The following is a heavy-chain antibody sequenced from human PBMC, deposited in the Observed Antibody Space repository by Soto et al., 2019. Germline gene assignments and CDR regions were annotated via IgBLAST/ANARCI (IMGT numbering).Heavy chain of an antibody. J-gene: IGHJ4*02. Sequence: QVHLVQSGAEVKKPGASVKVSCQASGYAFTTYGITWVRQAPGQGLEWMGWISAHNGKTNYAQKLQGRVTVTRDTSTSTAYVELRSLISDDTAVYYCARWRYGDYWGQGALVTVSS. V-gene: IGHV1-18*01. CDR2: ISAHNGKT. CDR1: GYAFTTYG. D-gene: IGHD1-1*01. CDR3: ARWRYGDY.